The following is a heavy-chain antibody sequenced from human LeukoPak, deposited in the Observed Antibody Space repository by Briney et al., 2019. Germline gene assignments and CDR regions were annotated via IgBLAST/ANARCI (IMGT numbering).Heavy chain of an antibody. CDR3: ARLNVEVVLDY. CDR1: GFSLSTRGVG. CDR2: IYWDDDK. D-gene: IGHD2-15*01. Sequence: SGPTLVKPTQTLTLTCTFSGFSLSTRGVGVGWIRKPPGKALEWLALIYWDDDKRYSPSLKSRLTITKDTSKNQVVLTLTNMDSVDTATYYCARLNVEVVLDYWGQGTLVTVSS. V-gene: IGHV2-5*02. J-gene: IGHJ4*02.